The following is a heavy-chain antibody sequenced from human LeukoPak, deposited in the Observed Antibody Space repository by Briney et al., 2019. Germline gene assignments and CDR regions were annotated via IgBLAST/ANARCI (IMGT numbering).Heavy chain of an antibody. CDR2: ISYDGSNK. CDR3: ARDLGSGGPTKVGY. D-gene: IGHD6-19*01. CDR1: GFTFSSYA. Sequence: GGSLRLSCAASGFTFSSYAMHWVRRAPGKGLEWVAVISYDGSNKYYADSVKGRFTISRDNSKNTLYLQMNSLRAEDTAAYYCARDLGSGGPTKVGYWGQRTLVTVSS. V-gene: IGHV3-30*04. J-gene: IGHJ4*02.